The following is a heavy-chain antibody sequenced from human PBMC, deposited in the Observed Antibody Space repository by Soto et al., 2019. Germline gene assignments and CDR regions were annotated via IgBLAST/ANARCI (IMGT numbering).Heavy chain of an antibody. CDR2: MNPNSGNT. V-gene: IGHV1-8*01. CDR3: ARGSYYYDSSGYTNAFDI. J-gene: IGHJ3*02. Sequence: ASVKVSCKASGYTFTSYDINWVRQATGQGLEWMGWMNPNSGNTGYAQKFQGRVTMTWNTSISTAYMELSSLRSEDTAVYYCARGSYYYDSSGYTNAFDIWGQGTMVTVSS. D-gene: IGHD3-22*01. CDR1: GYTFTSYD.